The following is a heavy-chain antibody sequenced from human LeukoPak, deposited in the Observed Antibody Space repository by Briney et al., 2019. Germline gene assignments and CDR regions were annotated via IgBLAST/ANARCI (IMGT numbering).Heavy chain of an antibody. Sequence: SGGSLRLSCAASGFIFSSYSMNWVRQAPGKGLEWVSYISSSGSTMYYTDSVKGRFTISRDNAKDSLYLQMNSLRAEDTAVYYCARDPGSGYEEHFDYWGQGTLVTVSS. D-gene: IGHD5-12*01. V-gene: IGHV3-48*04. CDR1: GFIFSSYS. CDR2: ISSSGSTM. CDR3: ARDPGSGYEEHFDY. J-gene: IGHJ4*02.